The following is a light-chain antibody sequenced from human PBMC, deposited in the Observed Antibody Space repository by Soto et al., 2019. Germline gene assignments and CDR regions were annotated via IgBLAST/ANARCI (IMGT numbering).Light chain of an antibody. CDR3: QQLDI. Sequence: EIVLTQSPGTLSLSPGERATLSCRASQSVSSSYLAWYQQKPGQAPRLLIYGASSRATGIPDRFSGSGSGTDFTLTISRLEPEDFAVYYCQQLDIFGQGTKLEIK. CDR1: QSVSSSY. CDR2: GAS. V-gene: IGKV3-20*01. J-gene: IGKJ2*01.